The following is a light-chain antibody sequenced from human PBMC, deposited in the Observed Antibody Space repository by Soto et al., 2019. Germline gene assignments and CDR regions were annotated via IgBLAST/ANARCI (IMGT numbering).Light chain of an antibody. CDR1: QDISSW. J-gene: IGKJ4*01. CDR3: QQANSFPLT. CDR2: PAS. Sequence: DVQMTQSPSSVSASVGDRVTITCRASQDISSWLAWYQQKPGKAPKLLIHPASTLQSGVPSTFSGSGSGTDFTLTISSLQPEDFATYYCQQANSFPLTFGRGTKVEIK. V-gene: IGKV1-12*01.